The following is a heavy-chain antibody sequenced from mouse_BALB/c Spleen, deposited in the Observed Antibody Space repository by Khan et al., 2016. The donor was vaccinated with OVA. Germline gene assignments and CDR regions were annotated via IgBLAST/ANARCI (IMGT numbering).Heavy chain of an antibody. CDR3: SRNSYMYYFTY. Sequence: QVQLKQSGPGLVQPSQSLSITCTVSGFSLTTYGVHWVRQSPGKGLEWLGLIWSGGNTDYNAAFISRLSISKDNSKSQVFFNMNRLQADDTAIYYWSRNSYMYYFTYWGQGTLVTVSA. CDR2: IWSGGNT. J-gene: IGHJ3*01. D-gene: IGHD2-14*01. CDR1: GFSLTTYG. V-gene: IGHV2-4-1*01.